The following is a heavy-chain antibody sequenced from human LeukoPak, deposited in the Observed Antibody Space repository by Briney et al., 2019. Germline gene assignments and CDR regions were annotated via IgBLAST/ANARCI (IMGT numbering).Heavy chain of an antibody. CDR3: TRHNRYSEVFDY. CDR1: GFTFSGSA. V-gene: IGHV3-73*01. D-gene: IGHD1-14*01. J-gene: IGHJ4*02. Sequence: PGGSLRLSCAASGFTFSGSAMHWVRQASGKGLEWVGRIRSKANSYATAYAASVEGRFTISRDDSKNTAYLQMNSLKTEDTAVYYCTRHNRYSEVFDYWGQGTLVTVSS. CDR2: IRSKANSYAT.